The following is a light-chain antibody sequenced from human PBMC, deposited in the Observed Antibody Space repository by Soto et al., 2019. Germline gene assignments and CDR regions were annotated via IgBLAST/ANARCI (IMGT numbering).Light chain of an antibody. CDR3: QQSYSTPWT. Sequence: DIQITQSPSTLSASVGDRVTITCRASQSISSWLAWYQQKPGKAPKLLIYDASSLESGVPSRFSGSGSGTEFTLTISSLQPDDFATYYCQQSYSTPWTFGQGTKVDVK. CDR2: DAS. V-gene: IGKV1-5*01. CDR1: QSISSW. J-gene: IGKJ1*01.